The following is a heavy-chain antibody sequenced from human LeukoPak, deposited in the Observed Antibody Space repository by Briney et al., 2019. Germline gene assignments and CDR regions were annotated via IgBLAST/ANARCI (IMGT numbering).Heavy chain of an antibody. D-gene: IGHD6-19*01. V-gene: IGHV3-33*01. CDR2: IWYDGSNK. Sequence: GGSLRLSCAASGFTFSSYGMHWVRQAPGKGLEWVAVIWYDGSNKYCADSVKGRFTISRDNSKNTLYLQMNSLRAEDTAVYYCAREWAVAGKGDAFDIWGQGTMVTVSS. J-gene: IGHJ3*02. CDR1: GFTFSSYG. CDR3: AREWAVAGKGDAFDI.